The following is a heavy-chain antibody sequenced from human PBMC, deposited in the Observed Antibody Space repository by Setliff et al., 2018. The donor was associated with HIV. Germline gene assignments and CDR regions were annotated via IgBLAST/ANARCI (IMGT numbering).Heavy chain of an antibody. CDR2: TYNSENI. J-gene: IGHJ2*01. D-gene: IGHD2-15*01. CDR3: ARHFYTTSWYSGTYWYFDL. V-gene: IGHV4-59*12. CDR1: NGSINDYY. Sequence: NPSETLSLTCSMSNGSINDYYWSWIRQSPGKGLEWIGSTYNSENINYNPSLKSRVTVSVDTSKNQFSLRLTSVTAADTAVYCCARHFYTTSWYSGTYWYFDLWGRGTLVTVSS.